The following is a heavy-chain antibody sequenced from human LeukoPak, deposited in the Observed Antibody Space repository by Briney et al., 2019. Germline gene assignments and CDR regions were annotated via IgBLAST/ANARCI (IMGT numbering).Heavy chain of an antibody. CDR1: GGSISSGDYY. CDR3: ARDVGIEGEVDY. D-gene: IGHD1-26*01. Sequence: SETLSLTCTVSGGSISSGDYYWSWIRQPPGKGLEWIGYIYYSGSTYYNPSLKSRVTISVDTSKNQFSLKLSSVTAADTAVYYCARDVGIEGEVDYWGQGTLVTVSS. V-gene: IGHV4-30-4*08. J-gene: IGHJ4*02. CDR2: IYYSGST.